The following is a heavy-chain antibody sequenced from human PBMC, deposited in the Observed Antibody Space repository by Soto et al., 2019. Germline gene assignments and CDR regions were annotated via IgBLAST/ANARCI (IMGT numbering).Heavy chain of an antibody. CDR2: IVVGSSNT. Sequence: SVKVSCKASGFTFTSSAVQWVRQARGQRLEWIGWIVVGSSNTNYAQKFQERVTITRDMSTSTAYMELSSLRSEDTAVYYCAAFEGYCSNTSCYRYWYFDLWGRGTRVTVS. CDR1: GFTFTSSA. V-gene: IGHV1-58*01. J-gene: IGHJ2*01. CDR3: AAFEGYCSNTSCYRYWYFDL. D-gene: IGHD2-2*01.